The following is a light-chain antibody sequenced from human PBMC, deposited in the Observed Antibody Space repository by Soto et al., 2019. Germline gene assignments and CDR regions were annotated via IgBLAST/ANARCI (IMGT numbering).Light chain of an antibody. CDR1: QSINTY. CDR2: AAS. J-gene: IGKJ2*01. V-gene: IGKV1-39*01. Sequence: DIQMTQSPSSLSASVGDRVTITCRASQSINTYLNWYQQKPGKAPKLLIYAASSLQSGVPSRFRGSGSGTDFTLTISSLQPEDVATYYCQQSYSTPHTFGQGTKVVI. CDR3: QQSYSTPHT.